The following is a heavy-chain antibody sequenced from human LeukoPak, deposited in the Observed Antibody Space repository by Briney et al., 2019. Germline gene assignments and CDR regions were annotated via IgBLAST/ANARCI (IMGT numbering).Heavy chain of an antibody. CDR2: INPNSGGT. J-gene: IGHJ4*02. CDR1: GYTFTGYY. CDR3: ARDDALVATGSFDY. Sequence: ASVKVSCKASGYTFTGYYIHWVRQAPGQGLEWMGWINPNSGGTNYAQKFQGRITMTRDTSISTAYMELSRLRSDDTAVYYCARDDALVATGSFDYWGQGTLVTVSS. V-gene: IGHV1-2*02. D-gene: IGHD5-12*01.